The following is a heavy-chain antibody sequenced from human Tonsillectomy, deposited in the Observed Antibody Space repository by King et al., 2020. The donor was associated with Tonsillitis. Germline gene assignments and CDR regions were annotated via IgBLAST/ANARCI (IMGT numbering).Heavy chain of an antibody. CDR2: IKQDGSEK. CDR3: ASTLGYCSGGSCLP. J-gene: IGHJ5*02. V-gene: IGHV3-7*01. Sequence: VQLVESGGGLVQPGGSLRLSCAASGFTFSSYWMNCVRQAPGKGLEWVSNIKQDGSEKYYVDSVKGRFTISRDNAKNSLYLQMNSLRAEDAAVYYCASTLGYCSGGSCLPWGQGTLVTVSS. CDR1: GFTFSSYW. D-gene: IGHD2-15*01.